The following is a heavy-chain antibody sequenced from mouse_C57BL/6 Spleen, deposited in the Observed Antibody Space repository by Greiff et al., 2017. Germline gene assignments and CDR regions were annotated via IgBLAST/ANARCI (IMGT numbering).Heavy chain of an antibody. J-gene: IGHJ1*03. CDR1: GFTFSSYG. CDR3: ARHGYGSSNTTYFDV. CDR2: ISSGGSYT. D-gene: IGHD1-1*01. Sequence: EVMLVESGGDLVKPGGSLKLSCAASGFTFSSYGMSWVRQTPDKRLEWVATISSGGSYTYYPDSVKGRFTISRDNAKNTLYLQMSSLKSEDTALYYFARHGYGSSNTTYFDVWGTGTTVTVSS. V-gene: IGHV5-6*02.